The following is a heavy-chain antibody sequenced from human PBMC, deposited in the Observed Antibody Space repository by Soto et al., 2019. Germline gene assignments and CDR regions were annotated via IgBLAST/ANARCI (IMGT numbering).Heavy chain of an antibody. J-gene: IGHJ4*02. CDR2: IYYSGST. D-gene: IGHD3-9*01. CDR1: GGSISSYY. Sequence: SETLALTCTVSGGSISSYYWSWIRQPPGKGLEWIGYIYYSGSTNYNPSLKSRVTISVDTSKNQFSLKLSSVTAADTAVYYCASGTYFDYDILSCYYNAPAYYFAYWGQGTLVTVSA. CDR3: ASGTYFDYDILSCYYNAPAYYFAY. V-gene: IGHV4-59*01.